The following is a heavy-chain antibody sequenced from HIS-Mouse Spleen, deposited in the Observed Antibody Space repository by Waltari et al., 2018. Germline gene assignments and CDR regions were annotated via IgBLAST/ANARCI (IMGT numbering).Heavy chain of an antibody. D-gene: IGHD6-13*01. CDR2: IYYSGST. Sequence: QLQLQESGPGLVKPSETLSFTCTFSGCSISSSSYFWARIRQPPGKGLEWIGSIYYSGSTYYNPSLKSRVTISVDTSKNQFSLKLSSVTAADTAVYYCAREIPYSSSWYDWYFDLWGRGTLVTVSS. CDR1: GCSISSSSYF. CDR3: AREIPYSSSWYDWYFDL. V-gene: IGHV4-39*07. J-gene: IGHJ2*01.